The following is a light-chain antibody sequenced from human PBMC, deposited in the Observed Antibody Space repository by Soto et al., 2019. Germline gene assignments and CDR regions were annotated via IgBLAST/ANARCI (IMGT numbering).Light chain of an antibody. CDR2: DVS. Sequence: QSALTQPRSVSGSPGQSVTISCTGTSSDVGGYNYVSWYQQHPGKAPKLMIYDVSKRPSGVPDRFSGSKSGNTASLTISGLQAEDEADYYCCSYALGSTLVFGGGTKLTVL. V-gene: IGLV2-11*01. CDR3: CSYALGSTLV. CDR1: SSDVGGYNY. J-gene: IGLJ2*01.